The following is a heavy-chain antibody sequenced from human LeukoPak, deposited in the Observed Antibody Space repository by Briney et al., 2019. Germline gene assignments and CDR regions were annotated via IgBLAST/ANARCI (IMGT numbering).Heavy chain of an antibody. J-gene: IGHJ4*02. Sequence: SVKVSCKASGGTFSSYAISWVRQAPGQGLEWMGIINPSGGSTSYAQKFQGRVTITADESTSTAYMELSSLRSEDTAVYYCAAPDTYYFDYWGQGTLVTVSS. V-gene: IGHV1-69*11. D-gene: IGHD5-18*01. CDR3: AAPDTYYFDY. CDR1: GGTFSSYA. CDR2: INPSGGST.